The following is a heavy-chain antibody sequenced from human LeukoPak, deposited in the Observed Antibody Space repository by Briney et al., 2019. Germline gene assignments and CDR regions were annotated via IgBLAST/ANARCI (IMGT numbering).Heavy chain of an antibody. J-gene: IGHJ4*02. CDR3: GAGGGIAVSHV. CDR1: GGSMSVGRSY. Sequence: SETLSLTCTISGGSMSVGRSYWGWVRQPPGKGLEWIASIYYDGTTYYYPSLKSRVTISMGSSKNHFSLEVKSLTAADTAMYYCGAGGGIAVSHVWGQGIMVAVST. D-gene: IGHD6-19*01. V-gene: IGHV4-39*07. CDR2: IYYDGTT.